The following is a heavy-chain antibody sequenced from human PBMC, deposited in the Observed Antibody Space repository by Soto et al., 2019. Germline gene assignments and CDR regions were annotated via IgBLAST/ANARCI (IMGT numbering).Heavy chain of an antibody. D-gene: IGHD3-10*01. CDR3: AKGRGEPRALDA. J-gene: IGHJ3*01. CDR1: GFGFDDYA. Sequence: EVQLVESGGGLVQPGRSLRLSCAASGFGFDDYAMHWVRQRPGKGLEWVSGINWNSGIIGYVDSVEGRFTISRDNAKNALFLQMSRLTSEDTALYYCAKGRGEPRALDAWGQGTMVTVSS. V-gene: IGHV3-9*01. CDR2: INWNSGII.